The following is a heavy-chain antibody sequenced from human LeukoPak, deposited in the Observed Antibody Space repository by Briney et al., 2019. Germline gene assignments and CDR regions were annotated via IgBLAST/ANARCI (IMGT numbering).Heavy chain of an antibody. J-gene: IGHJ5*02. D-gene: IGHD6-19*01. Sequence: SETLSLTCTVSGGSISSGCYYWSWIRQPAGKGLEWIGRIYTSGSTNYNPSLKSRVTISVDTSKNQFSLKLSSVTAADTAVYYCARSRGGRYSSNNWFDPWGQGTLVTVSS. CDR1: GGSISSGCYY. CDR2: IYTSGST. V-gene: IGHV4-61*02. CDR3: ARSRGGRYSSNNWFDP.